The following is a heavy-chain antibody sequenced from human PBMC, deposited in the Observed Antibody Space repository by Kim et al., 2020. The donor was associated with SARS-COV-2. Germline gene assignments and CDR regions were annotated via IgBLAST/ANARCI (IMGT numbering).Heavy chain of an antibody. Sequence: SETLSLTCTVSDGPISSDHWGWIRQPPGKGLEWIGYLYYTGSTSYSPSLNGRVTISLDTSKNQFSLKLNSVTAADTAVYYCARSSGSGELDSWGLGAPVT. CDR1: DGPISSDH. CDR3: ARSSGSGELDS. D-gene: IGHD3-10*01. CDR2: LYYTGST. J-gene: IGHJ4*02. V-gene: IGHV4-59*01.